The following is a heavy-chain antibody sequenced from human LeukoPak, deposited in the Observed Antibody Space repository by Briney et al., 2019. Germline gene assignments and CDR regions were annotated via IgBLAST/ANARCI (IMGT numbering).Heavy chain of an antibody. D-gene: IGHD5-18*01. CDR2: ISYDGSKK. CDR1: GFTFSSYG. Sequence: GGSLRLSCAASGFTFSSYGMHWVRQAPGKGLERVAVISYDGSKKYYADSVKGRFTISRDNSKNTLYLQMNSLRAEDTAVYYCAKPDTAMAPYYYYGMDVWGQGTTVTVSS. V-gene: IGHV3-30*18. CDR3: AKPDTAMAPYYYYGMDV. J-gene: IGHJ6*02.